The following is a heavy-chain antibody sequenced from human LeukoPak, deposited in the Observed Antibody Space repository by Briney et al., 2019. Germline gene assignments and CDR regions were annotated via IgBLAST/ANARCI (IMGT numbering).Heavy chain of an antibody. V-gene: IGHV4-34*01. Sequence: SETLSLTCNVYGGSFTGYFWTWIRQPPGKGLEWIGEVDHSGSANNNPSLQSRVTISVDTSKRHFSLKLTSVTAADTAVYYCASINNRFDPWGQGTLVTVSS. CDR3: ASINNRFDP. CDR2: VDHSGSA. D-gene: IGHD2/OR15-2a*01. CDR1: GGSFTGYF. J-gene: IGHJ5*02.